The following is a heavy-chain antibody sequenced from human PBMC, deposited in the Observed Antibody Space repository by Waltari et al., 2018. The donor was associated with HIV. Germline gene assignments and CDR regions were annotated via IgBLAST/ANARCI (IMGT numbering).Heavy chain of an antibody. CDR3: ARINRPAAATSYFDH. Sequence: QVTLRESGPVLVKPTQTLTLTCTFSGFAPSTSGMCVSWIRQPPGKALEVLARVDWDDDKWYSTSPKTMLTTSKPPSTHQVVLKMTNMDPVDAATYYCARINRPAAATSYFDHWGQGTLVTVSS. J-gene: IGHJ4*02. CDR2: VDWDDDK. V-gene: IGHV2-70*15. D-gene: IGHD6-13*01. CDR1: GFAPSTSGMC.